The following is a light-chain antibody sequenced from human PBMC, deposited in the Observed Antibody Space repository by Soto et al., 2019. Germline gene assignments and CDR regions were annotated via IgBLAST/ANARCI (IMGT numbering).Light chain of an antibody. CDR3: PQSYSTPLS. CDR1: QGISSY. Sequence: AIRMTQSPSSLSASTGDRVTITCRASQGISSYLAWYQQKPGKAPKLLIYAASTLQSGVPSRFSGSGSGTDFTLTISSLQPEDFATYYCPQSYSTPLSFGGGTKVDIK. V-gene: IGKV1-8*01. CDR2: AAS. J-gene: IGKJ4*01.